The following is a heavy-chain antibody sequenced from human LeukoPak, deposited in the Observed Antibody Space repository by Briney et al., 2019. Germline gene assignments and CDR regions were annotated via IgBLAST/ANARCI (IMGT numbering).Heavy chain of an antibody. CDR3: ARRAINSVMFDY. CDR1: GGSISSYY. V-gene: IGHV4-59*08. CDR2: IYYSGST. J-gene: IGHJ4*02. Sequence: SETLSLTCTVSGGSISSYYWSWIRQPPGKGLEWIGYIYYSGSTNYNPSLKSRVTISVDTSKKQFSLKLGSATAADTAVYFCARRAINSVMFDYWGQGTLVTVSS. D-gene: IGHD3-16*01.